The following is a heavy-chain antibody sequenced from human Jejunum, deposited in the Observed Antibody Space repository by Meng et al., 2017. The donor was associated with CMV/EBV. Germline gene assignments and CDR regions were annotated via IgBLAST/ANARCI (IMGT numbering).Heavy chain of an antibody. CDR1: FRVSSNY. CDR2: VYSGGSI. CDR3: ARGGRTLWGGGTAFDI. J-gene: IGHJ3*02. V-gene: IGHV3-53*01. D-gene: IGHD2-15*01. Sequence: FRVSSNYMRWVSQAPGKGLEWVSSVYSGGSIDYVGSVKGRFTISRDRSKNMVYLQMNSLRVEDTAVYYCARGGRTLWGGGTAFDIWGQGTKVTVSS.